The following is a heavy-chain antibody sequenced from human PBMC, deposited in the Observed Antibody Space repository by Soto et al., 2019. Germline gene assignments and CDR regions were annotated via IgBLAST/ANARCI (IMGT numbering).Heavy chain of an antibody. CDR1: GFTFSSYA. D-gene: IGHD3-10*01. J-gene: IGHJ4*02. V-gene: IGHV3-30-3*01. CDR3: AREPIVATIYRGDYFDY. CDR2: ISYDGSNK. Sequence: GESLKISCAASGFTFSSYAMHWVRQAPGKGLEWVAVISYDGSNKYYADSVKGRFTISRDNSKNTLYLQMNSLRAEDTAVYYCAREPIVATIYRGDYFDYWGQGTLVTVSS.